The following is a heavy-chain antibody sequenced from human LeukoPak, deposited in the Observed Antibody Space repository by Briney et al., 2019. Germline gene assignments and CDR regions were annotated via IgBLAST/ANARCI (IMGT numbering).Heavy chain of an antibody. J-gene: IGHJ6*02. Sequence: GGSLRLSCAASGFTFSSYWMSWVRQAPGKGLEWVANIKQDGSEKYYVDSVKGRFTISRDNAKNSLYLQMNSLRAEDTAVYYCAREGSSSWFFYYYYGMDVWGQGTTVTVSS. CDR1: GFTFSSYW. CDR2: IKQDGSEK. CDR3: AREGSSSWFFYYYYGMDV. V-gene: IGHV3-7*01. D-gene: IGHD6-13*01.